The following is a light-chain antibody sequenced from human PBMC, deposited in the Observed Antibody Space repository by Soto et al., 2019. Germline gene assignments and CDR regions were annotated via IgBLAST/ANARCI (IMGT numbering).Light chain of an antibody. Sequence: EIVMTQSPGTLPVSPGERATLSCRASQSVSSNLGWFQQKRGQAPRLLIYGASTRATGIPARFGGSGSGTDFTLTISSLEPEDFGVYYCQQRSNWPPVTFGGGTKVDIK. CDR1: QSVSSN. CDR2: GAS. V-gene: IGKV3-15*01. CDR3: QQRSNWPPVT. J-gene: IGKJ4*01.